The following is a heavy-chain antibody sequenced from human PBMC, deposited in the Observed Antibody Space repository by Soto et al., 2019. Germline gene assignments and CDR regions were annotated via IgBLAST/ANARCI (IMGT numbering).Heavy chain of an antibody. CDR3: ARDRVVAATDYYGMDV. V-gene: IGHV3-30-3*01. J-gene: IGHJ6*02. Sequence: GGSLRLSCAASGFTFSSYAMHWVRQAPGKGLEWVAVISYDGSNKYYADSVKGRFTISRDNSKNTLYLQMNSLRAEDTAVYYCARDRVVAATDYYGMDVWGQGTTVTSP. D-gene: IGHD2-15*01. CDR2: ISYDGSNK. CDR1: GFTFSSYA.